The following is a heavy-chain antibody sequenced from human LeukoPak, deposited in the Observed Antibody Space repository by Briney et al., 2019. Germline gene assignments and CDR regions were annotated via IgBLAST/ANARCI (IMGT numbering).Heavy chain of an antibody. CDR2: IYPGDSDT. V-gene: IGHV5-51*01. J-gene: IGHJ4*02. D-gene: IGHD3-22*01. Sequence: GESLKISCKGSGYRYTIYWIAWVRPLPGKGLEWMGIIYPGDSDTRYSPSFQGQVTISADKSIRTAYLQWSSLKASDTAMYYCARSPQEDYYDSSGYYYFDYWGQGTLVTVSS. CDR1: GYRYTIYW. CDR3: ARSPQEDYYDSSGYYYFDY.